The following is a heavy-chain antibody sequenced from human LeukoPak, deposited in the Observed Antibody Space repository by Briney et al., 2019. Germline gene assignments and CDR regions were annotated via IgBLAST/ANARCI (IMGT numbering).Heavy chain of an antibody. CDR2: ISWNSGSI. J-gene: IGHJ6*02. D-gene: IGHD3-10*01. V-gene: IGHV3-9*01. Sequence: PGRSLRLSCAASGFTFDDYAMHWVRQAPGKGLEWVSGISWNSGSIGYADSVKGRFTISRDNAKNSLYLQMNSLRAEDTALYYCAKDILLPYGVRGVSSGMDVWGQGTTVTVSS. CDR3: AKDILLPYGVRGVSSGMDV. CDR1: GFTFDDYA.